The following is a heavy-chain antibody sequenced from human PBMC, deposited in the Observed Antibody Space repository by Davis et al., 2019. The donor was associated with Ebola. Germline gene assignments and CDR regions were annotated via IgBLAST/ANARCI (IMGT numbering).Heavy chain of an antibody. CDR1: GYSFTSYW. Sequence: GESLKISCKGSGYSFTSYWISWVRQMPGKGLEWMGRIDPSDSYTNYSPSFQGHVTISADKSISTVYLQWNSLKASDTAMYYCARQGAPYSAPANWGQGTLVTVSS. J-gene: IGHJ4*02. D-gene: IGHD1-26*01. CDR3: ARQGAPYSAPAN. V-gene: IGHV5-10-1*01. CDR2: IDPSDSYT.